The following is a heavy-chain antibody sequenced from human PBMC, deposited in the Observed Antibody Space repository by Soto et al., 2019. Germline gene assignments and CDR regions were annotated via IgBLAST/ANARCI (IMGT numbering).Heavy chain of an antibody. Sequence: QVQLVQSGAEVKKPGASVKVSCKASGYTFTSYAMHWVRQAPGQRLEWMGWINAGNGNTKYSQKFQGRVTITRDTSASTAYMELSSLRSEDTAVYYYARVYYDFWSGYQPHFDYWGQGTLVTVSS. CDR1: GYTFTSYA. J-gene: IGHJ4*02. CDR2: INAGNGNT. D-gene: IGHD3-3*01. CDR3: ARVYYDFWSGYQPHFDY. V-gene: IGHV1-3*01.